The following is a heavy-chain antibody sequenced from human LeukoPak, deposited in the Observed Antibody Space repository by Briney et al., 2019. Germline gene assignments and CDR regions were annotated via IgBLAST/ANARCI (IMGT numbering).Heavy chain of an antibody. D-gene: IGHD2-8*02. CDR2: ISGSGGST. CDR3: AKGGRVWDY. J-gene: IGHJ4*02. CDR1: GFTFSSYA. V-gene: IGHV3-23*01. Sequence: GGSLRLSCAASGFTFSSYAMTWVRQAPGKGLEWVSHISGSGGSTYYADSVEGRFTISRDNSENTVYLQMNSLRAEDTAVYYCAKGGRVWDYWGQGTLVTVSS.